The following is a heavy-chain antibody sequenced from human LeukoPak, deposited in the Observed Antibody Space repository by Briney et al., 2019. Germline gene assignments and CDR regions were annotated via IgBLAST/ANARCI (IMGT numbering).Heavy chain of an antibody. CDR2: IQKDGSNK. D-gene: IGHD3-16*01. V-gene: IGHV3-30*02. J-gene: IGHJ4*02. Sequence: GGSLRLSCGASGFTFRSYGVHWVRQAPGKGLEWVAFIQKDGSNKYFGDSVKGRFTISRDNSKNTLYLQMNSLRVEDTAVYYCAKEMYDYVWGSYFENWGQGTLVTVSS. CDR1: GFTFRSYG. CDR3: AKEMYDYVWGSYFEN.